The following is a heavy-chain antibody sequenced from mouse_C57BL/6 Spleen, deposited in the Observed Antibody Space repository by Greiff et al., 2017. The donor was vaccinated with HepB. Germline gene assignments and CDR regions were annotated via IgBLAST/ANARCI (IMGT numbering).Heavy chain of an antibody. J-gene: IGHJ3*01. V-gene: IGHV7-3*01. CDR3: ARYDYGSSSFAY. CDR1: GFTFTDYY. Sequence: EVQVVESGGGLVQPGGSLSLSCAASGFTFTDYYMSWVRQPPGKALEWLGFIRNKANGYTTESSASVKGRFTISRDNSQSILYLQMNALRAEDSATYYCARYDYGSSSFAYWGQGTLVTVSA. CDR2: IRNKANGYTT. D-gene: IGHD1-1*01.